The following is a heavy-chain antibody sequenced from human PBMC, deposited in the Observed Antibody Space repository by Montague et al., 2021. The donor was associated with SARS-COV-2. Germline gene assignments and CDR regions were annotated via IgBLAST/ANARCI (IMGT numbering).Heavy chain of an antibody. D-gene: IGHD6-13*01. V-gene: IGHV3-30*18. Sequence: SLRLSCAASRFTFNIYGMHWVRQAPGKGLEWVAVTSYDGSNKYYADSVKGRFTISRDNSKNTLYLQMNSLRAEDTAVYYCAKDPPSSWTRDAFDIWGQGTMVTVSS. CDR3: AKDPPSSWTRDAFDI. J-gene: IGHJ3*02. CDR2: TSYDGSNK. CDR1: RFTFNIYG.